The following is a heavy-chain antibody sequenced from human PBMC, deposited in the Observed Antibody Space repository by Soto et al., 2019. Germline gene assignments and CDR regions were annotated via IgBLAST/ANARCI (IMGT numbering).Heavy chain of an antibody. CDR2: ILYDGSNE. CDR3: AKEDYNYSWYGSNGMDV. CDR1: GFTFSNYG. Sequence: SGGSLRLSCAASGFTFSNYGMHWVRQAPGKGLEWVALILYDGSNEHYADSVKGRFTISRDNSKNILYLQMNSLRTEDTAVYYCAKEDYNYSWYGSNGMDVWGQGTTVTVSS. D-gene: IGHD6-13*01. J-gene: IGHJ6*02. V-gene: IGHV3-30*18.